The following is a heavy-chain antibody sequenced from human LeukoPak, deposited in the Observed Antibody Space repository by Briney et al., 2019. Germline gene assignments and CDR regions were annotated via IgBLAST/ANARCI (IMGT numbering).Heavy chain of an antibody. D-gene: IGHD5-24*01. CDR1: GGTFSSYA. CDR3: ATRSVEMATIPDY. V-gene: IGHV1-69*05. Sequence: SVKVSCKASGGTFSSYAISWVRQAPGQGLEWMGGIIPIFGTANYAQKFQGRVTITTDESTSTAYMELSSLRSEDTAVYYCATRSVEMATIPDYWGQGTLVTVSS. CDR2: IIPIFGTA. J-gene: IGHJ4*02.